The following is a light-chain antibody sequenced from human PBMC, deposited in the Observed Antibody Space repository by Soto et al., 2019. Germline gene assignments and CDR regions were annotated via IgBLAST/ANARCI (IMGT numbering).Light chain of an antibody. Sequence: SYELTQPPSVSVAPGQTARITCGGNDIGTKSVDWFQQKPGQAPVLVVYDNSDRPSGIPERFSGSNSGTTATLTISRVEAGDEADYYCQVWDSSSEWVFGGGTKVTVL. CDR3: QVWDSSSEWV. CDR1: DIGTKS. J-gene: IGLJ3*02. V-gene: IGLV3-21*02. CDR2: DNS.